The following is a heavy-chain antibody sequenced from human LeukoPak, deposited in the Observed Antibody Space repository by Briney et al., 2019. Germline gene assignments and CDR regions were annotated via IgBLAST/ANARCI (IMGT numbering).Heavy chain of an antibody. V-gene: IGHV4-39*01. D-gene: IGHD3-16*01. CDR1: GGSISSSSYN. J-gene: IGHJ4*02. CDR2: IYYSGST. CDR3: ARHGGSVVIVPFDY. Sequence: SETLSLTCTVSGGSISSSSYNWGWIRQPPGKGLEWIGSIYYSGSTYYNPSLKSQVSISVDTSKNQFSLKLSSVTAADTAVYYCARHGGSVVIVPFDYWGQGTLVTVSS.